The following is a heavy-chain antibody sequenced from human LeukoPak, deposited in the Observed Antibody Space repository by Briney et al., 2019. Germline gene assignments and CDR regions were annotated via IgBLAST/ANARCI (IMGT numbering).Heavy chain of an antibody. Sequence: PGGSLRLSCAASGFTFSNYAMSWVRQAPGKGLEWVSDISGSGDSTNYADSEKGRFTISRDNSKNTLYLQMNSLRAEDTAVYYCARGPSGYHNTGGQGTLVTVSS. V-gene: IGHV3-23*01. J-gene: IGHJ4*02. D-gene: IGHD5-12*01. CDR1: GFTFSNYA. CDR2: ISGSGDST. CDR3: ARGPSGYHNT.